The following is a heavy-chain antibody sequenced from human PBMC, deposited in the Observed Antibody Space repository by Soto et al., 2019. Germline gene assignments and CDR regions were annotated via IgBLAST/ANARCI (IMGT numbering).Heavy chain of an antibody. Sequence: QVQLVQSGAEVKKPGASVKVSCKASGYTFTSYGISCVRQAPGQGLEWMGWINPYNGNTNYAQKLQGRVTMTTDTSTNTAYMELRILRSDDTAVYYCARDWFGIDYWGQGTLVTVSS. V-gene: IGHV1-18*01. CDR3: ARDWFGIDY. D-gene: IGHD3-16*01. CDR2: INPYNGNT. J-gene: IGHJ4*02. CDR1: GYTFTSYG.